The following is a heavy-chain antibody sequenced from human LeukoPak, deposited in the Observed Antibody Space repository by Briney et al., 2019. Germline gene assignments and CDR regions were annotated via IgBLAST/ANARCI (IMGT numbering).Heavy chain of an antibody. CDR3: ARGSFTMIETYYFDY. CDR1: GGSFSGYY. J-gene: IGHJ4*02. CDR2: INHSGST. Sequence: SETLSLTCAVYGGSFSGYYWSWIRQPPGKGLEWIGEINHSGSTNYNPPLKSRVTISVDTSKNQFSLNLSSVTAADTAVYYCARGSFTMIETYYFDYWGQGTLLTVSS. V-gene: IGHV4-34*01. D-gene: IGHD3-22*01.